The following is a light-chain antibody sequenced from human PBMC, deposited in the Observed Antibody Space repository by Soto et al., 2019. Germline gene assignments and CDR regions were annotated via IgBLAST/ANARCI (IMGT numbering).Light chain of an antibody. Sequence: QSVLTQPASVSGSPGQSITISCTGTSSDVGSYDLVSWYQQRPGRAPRLMIFAVAKRPSGVSTRFSGSKSGNTASLTISGLQAVDEADYFCCSYACTSPLVFGGGTKLTVL. CDR2: AVA. CDR3: CSYACTSPLV. V-gene: IGLV2-23*02. CDR1: SSDVGSYDL. J-gene: IGLJ2*01.